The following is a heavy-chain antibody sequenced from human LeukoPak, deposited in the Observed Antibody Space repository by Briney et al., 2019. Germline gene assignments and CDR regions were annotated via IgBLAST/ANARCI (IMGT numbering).Heavy chain of an antibody. CDR3: ATGTLTLAFDI. CDR2: IYYSGST. Sequence: SETLSLTCIVPGGSMNNYYWSWIRQPPGKGLEWIGYIYYSGSTNYNPSLKSRITISVDTSKNQFSLKLTSVTAADTAVYYCATGTLTLAFDIWGQGTMVTVSS. J-gene: IGHJ3*02. D-gene: IGHD1-14*01. V-gene: IGHV4-59*01. CDR1: GGSMNNYY.